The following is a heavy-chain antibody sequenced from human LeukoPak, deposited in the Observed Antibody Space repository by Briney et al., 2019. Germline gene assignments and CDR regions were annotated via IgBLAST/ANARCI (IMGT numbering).Heavy chain of an antibody. J-gene: IGHJ4*02. D-gene: IGHD3-3*01. CDR2: ISYDGSNK. CDR1: GFTFSSYG. Sequence: GGSLRLSCAASGFTFSSYGMHWVRQAPGKGLEWVAVISYDGSNKYYADSVKGRFTISRDNSKNTLYLQMNSLRAEDTAVYYCASRSGFRYWGQGTLVTVSS. V-gene: IGHV3-30*03. CDR3: ASRSGFRY.